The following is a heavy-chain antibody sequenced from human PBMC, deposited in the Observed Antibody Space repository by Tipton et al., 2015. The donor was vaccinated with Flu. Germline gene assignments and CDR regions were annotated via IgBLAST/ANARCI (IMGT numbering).Heavy chain of an antibody. J-gene: IGHJ3*02. Sequence: TLCLTCTVSGGSISSYYWSWIRQPPGKGLEWIGYIYYSGSTNYNPSLKSRVTISGDTSKNQFSLKLSSVTAADTAVYYCATHCVGVCSHAFDIWGQGTMVTVSS. D-gene: IGHD2-21*02. CDR3: ATHCVGVCSHAFDI. CDR1: GGSISSYY. V-gene: IGHV4-59*12. CDR2: IYYSGST.